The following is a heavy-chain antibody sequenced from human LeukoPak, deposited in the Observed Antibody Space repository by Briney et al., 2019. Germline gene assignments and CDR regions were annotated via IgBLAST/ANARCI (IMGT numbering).Heavy chain of an antibody. J-gene: IGHJ3*02. D-gene: IGHD2-15*01. V-gene: IGHV4-39*07. CDR1: GGSISSSSYY. Sequence: PSETLSLTCTVSGGSISSSSYYWGWIRQPPGKGLEWIGSIYYSGSTYYNPSLKSRVTISVDRSKNQFSLKLSSVTAADTAVYYCAVPSGGAFDIWGQGTMVTVSS. CDR3: AVPSGGAFDI. CDR2: IYYSGST.